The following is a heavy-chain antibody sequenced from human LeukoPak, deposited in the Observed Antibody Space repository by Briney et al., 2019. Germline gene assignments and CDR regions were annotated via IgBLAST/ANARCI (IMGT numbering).Heavy chain of an antibody. V-gene: IGHV1-8*01. D-gene: IGHD4-17*01. CDR2: MNPNSGNT. J-gene: IGHJ4*02. CDR1: GYTFTSYD. CDR3: ARAPLMTTVTVVTYYFGY. Sequence: GASVKVSCKASGYTFTSYDINWVRQATGQGLEWMGWMNPNSGNTGYAQKFQGRVTMTRNTSISTAYMELSSLRAEDTAVYYCARAPLMTTVTVVTYYFGYWGQGTLVTVSS.